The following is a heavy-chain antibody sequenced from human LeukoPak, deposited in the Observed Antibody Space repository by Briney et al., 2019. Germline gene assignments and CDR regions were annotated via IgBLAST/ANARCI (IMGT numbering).Heavy chain of an antibody. CDR2: IYTSGST. CDR3: ARGSLAVAQPFAFDI. D-gene: IGHD6-19*01. J-gene: IGHJ3*02. V-gene: IGHV4-4*07. CDR1: GGSISSYY. Sequence: SETLSLTCTVSGGSISSYYWSWIRQPAGKGLEWIGRIYTSGSTNYNPSLKSRVTMSVDTSKNQISLKLSSVTAADTAVYYCARGSLAVAQPFAFDIWGQGTMVTVSS.